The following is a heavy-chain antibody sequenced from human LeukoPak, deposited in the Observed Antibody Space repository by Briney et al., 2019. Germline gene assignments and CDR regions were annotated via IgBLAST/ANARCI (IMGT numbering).Heavy chain of an antibody. CDR1: GGSISSYY. V-gene: IGHV4-39*01. CDR3: ARHQVSLRYFDWLWGWYFDY. D-gene: IGHD3-9*01. Sequence: PSETLSLTCTVSGGSISSYYWSWIRQPPGKGLEWIGSIYYSGSTYYNPSLKSRVTISVDTSKNQFSLKLSSVTAADTAVYYCARHQVSLRYFDWLWGWYFDYWGQGTLVTVSS. CDR2: IYYSGST. J-gene: IGHJ4*02.